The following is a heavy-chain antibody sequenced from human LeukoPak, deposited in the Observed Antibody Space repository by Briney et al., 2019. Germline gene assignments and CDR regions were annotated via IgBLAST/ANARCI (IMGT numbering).Heavy chain of an antibody. D-gene: IGHD3-3*01. CDR2: IYYSGST. CDR1: GGSISSSSYY. V-gene: IGHV4-39*01. J-gene: IGHJ5*02. CDR3: ARHPFGVAYHWFDP. Sequence: SETLSLTCTVSGGSISSSSYYWGWIRQPPGKGLEWIGSIYYSGSTYYNPSLKSRVTLSVDTSKNQFSLKLSSVTAADTAVYYCARHPFGVAYHWFDPWGQGTLVTVSS.